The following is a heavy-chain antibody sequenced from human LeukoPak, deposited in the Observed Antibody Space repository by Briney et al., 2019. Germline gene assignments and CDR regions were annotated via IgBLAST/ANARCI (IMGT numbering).Heavy chain of an antibody. V-gene: IGHV4-30-4*01. CDR3: ARADLIVVVTGNWFDP. CDR2: IYYSGST. CDR1: GGSISSGDYY. Sequence: SETLSLTCTVSGGSISSGDYYWSWIRQPPGKGLEWIGYIYYSGSTYYNPSLKSRVTISVDTSKNQFSLKLSSVTAADTAVYYCARADLIVVVTGNWFDPWGQGTLVTVSS. J-gene: IGHJ5*02. D-gene: IGHD2-21*02.